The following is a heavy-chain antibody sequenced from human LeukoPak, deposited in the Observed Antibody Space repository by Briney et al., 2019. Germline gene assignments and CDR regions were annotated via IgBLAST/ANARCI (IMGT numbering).Heavy chain of an antibody. Sequence: GGSLRLSCAASGFTFSSYSMNWVRQAPGKGLEWVSYISSSSSTIYYADSVKGRFTISRDNAKNSLYLQMNSLRAEDTAVYYCARVDTAMVTYYYYYMDVWGKGTTVTVSS. CDR2: ISSSSSTI. CDR1: GFTFSSYS. J-gene: IGHJ6*03. CDR3: ARVDTAMVTYYYYYMDV. D-gene: IGHD5-18*01. V-gene: IGHV3-48*01.